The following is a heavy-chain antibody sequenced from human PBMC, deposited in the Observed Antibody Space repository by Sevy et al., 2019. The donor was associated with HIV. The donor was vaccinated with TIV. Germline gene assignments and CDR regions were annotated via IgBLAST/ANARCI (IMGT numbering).Heavy chain of an antibody. Sequence: RGSLRLSCAASGFTFSSYSMNWVRQAPGKGLEWVSSISSSSSYIYYADSVKGRFTISRDNAKNSLYLQMNSLRAEDTAVYYCARDLRSITIFGVPYGQFDPWGQGTLVTVSS. V-gene: IGHV3-21*01. D-gene: IGHD3-3*01. J-gene: IGHJ5*02. CDR3: ARDLRSITIFGVPYGQFDP. CDR1: GFTFSSYS. CDR2: ISSSSSYI.